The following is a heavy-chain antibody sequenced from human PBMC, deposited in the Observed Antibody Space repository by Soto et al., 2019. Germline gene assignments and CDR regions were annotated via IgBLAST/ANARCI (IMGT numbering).Heavy chain of an antibody. CDR1: GGSFSGYY. Sequence: PSETLSLTCTVYGGSFSGYYWSWIRQPPGKGLEWIGSINYSGSTNYNPSLKSRVTISVDTSKNQFSLKLSSVTAADTAVYYCARDYCGGDCYRYYYYGMAVWGQGTTVTVS. CDR2: INYSGST. V-gene: IGHV4-34*01. CDR3: ARDYCGGDCYRYYYYGMAV. J-gene: IGHJ6*02. D-gene: IGHD2-21*02.